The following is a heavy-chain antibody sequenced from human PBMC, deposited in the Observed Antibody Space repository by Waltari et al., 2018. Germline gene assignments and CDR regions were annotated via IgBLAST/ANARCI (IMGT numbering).Heavy chain of an antibody. V-gene: IGHV1-69*05. Sequence: QVQLVQSGAEVKKPGSSVKVSCKASGGTFSSHAISWVRKAPGQGLEWLGGIIPIFGTANYAQKFQGRVTITTDESTSTAYMELSSLRSEDTAVYYCASTVSTEYYYMDVWGKGTTVTVSS. J-gene: IGHJ6*03. CDR2: IIPIFGTA. CDR1: GGTFSSHA. D-gene: IGHD5-12*01. CDR3: ASTVSTEYYYMDV.